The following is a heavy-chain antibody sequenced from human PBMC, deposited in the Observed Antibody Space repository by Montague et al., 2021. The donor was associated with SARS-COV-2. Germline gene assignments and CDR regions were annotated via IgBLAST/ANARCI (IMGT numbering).Heavy chain of an antibody. Sequence: SETLSLTCAVYSGSFSDFYWTWIRQSPGKGLEWIGEINHTGSATYNPFLKGRVTLSRDTSKNQFSLKLQSVTPADTAVYYCARGQVTISGVLIFIPAAGHLDYWGQGTAVIVSS. CDR2: INHTGSA. V-gene: IGHV4-34*01. CDR3: ARGQVTISGVLIFIPAAGHLDY. CDR1: SGSFSDFY. D-gene: IGHD3-3*01. J-gene: IGHJ3*01.